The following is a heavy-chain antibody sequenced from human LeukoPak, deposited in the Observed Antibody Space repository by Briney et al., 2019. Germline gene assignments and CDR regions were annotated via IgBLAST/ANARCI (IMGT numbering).Heavy chain of an antibody. Sequence: GGSLRLSCAASGFTFSIYGMHSVRQAPGKGLEWVAVIWYDGSNKFYADSLKCRFTISRDNSNNTLYLQMNSLRAEDTAVYYCARDTENAFDIWGQGTLVSVSS. V-gene: IGHV3-33*01. CDR2: IWYDGSNK. D-gene: IGHD4-17*01. CDR1: GFTFSIYG. J-gene: IGHJ3*02. CDR3: ARDTENAFDI.